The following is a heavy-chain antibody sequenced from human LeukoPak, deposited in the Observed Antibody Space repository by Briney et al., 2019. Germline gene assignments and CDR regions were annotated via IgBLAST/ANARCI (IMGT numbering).Heavy chain of an antibody. V-gene: IGHV1-2*02. CDR2: INPNNGAT. CDR1: GYTFIGYY. CDR3: VRDGAMDV. Sequence: GASVKVSCKASGYTFIGYYMHWVRQAPGQGLEWMGWINPNNGATNNAQKFQGRVTMTRDTSISIVYMELSRLTSDDTAVYYCVRDGAMDVCGQGTTVTVSS. J-gene: IGHJ6*02.